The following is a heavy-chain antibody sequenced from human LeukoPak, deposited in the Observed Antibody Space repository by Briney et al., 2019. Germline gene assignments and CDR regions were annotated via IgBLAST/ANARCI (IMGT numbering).Heavy chain of an antibody. Sequence: GGSLRLSCAASGFTFSSYWMHWVRQAPGKGLVWVSRINSDGINTSYADSVKGRFTISRDNSKNTLYLQMNSLRAEDTAVYYCARVRLAARNWFDPWGQGTLVTVSS. CDR2: INSDGINT. CDR3: ARVRLAARNWFDP. V-gene: IGHV3-74*01. D-gene: IGHD6-13*01. CDR1: GFTFSSYW. J-gene: IGHJ5*02.